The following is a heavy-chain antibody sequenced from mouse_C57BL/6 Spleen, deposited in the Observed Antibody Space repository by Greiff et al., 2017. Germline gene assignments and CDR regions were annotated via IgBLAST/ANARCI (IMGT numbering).Heavy chain of an antibody. CDR1: GFTFSDYG. CDR3: ARRAQPTGGAMDY. V-gene: IGHV5-17*01. CDR2: ISSGSSTI. Sequence: EVKVVESGGGLVKPGGSLKLSCAASGFTFSDYGMHWVRQAPEKGLEWVAYISSGSSTIYYADTVKGRFTISRDNAKNTLFLQMTSLRSEDTAMYYCARRAQPTGGAMDYWGQGTSVTVSS. D-gene: IGHD3-2*02. J-gene: IGHJ4*01.